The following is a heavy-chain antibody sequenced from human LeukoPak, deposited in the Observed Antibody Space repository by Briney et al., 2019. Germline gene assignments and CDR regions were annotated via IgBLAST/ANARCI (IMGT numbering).Heavy chain of an antibody. CDR2: IWYDGSNK. D-gene: IGHD2-2*01. CDR3: ARGKYQLHYFDY. Sequence: GRSLRLSRAASGFTFSSYGMHWVRQAPGKGLEWVAVIWYDGSNKYYADSVKGRFTISRDNSKNTLYLQMNSLRAEDTAVYYCARGKYQLHYFDYWGQGTLVTVSS. CDR1: GFTFSSYG. V-gene: IGHV3-33*01. J-gene: IGHJ4*02.